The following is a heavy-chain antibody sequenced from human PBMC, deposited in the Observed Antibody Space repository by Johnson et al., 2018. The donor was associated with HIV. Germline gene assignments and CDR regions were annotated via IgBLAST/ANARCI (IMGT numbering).Heavy chain of an antibody. CDR2: ISYDGSNK. CDR3: ARGEDGVDAFEI. J-gene: IGHJ3*02. CDR1: GFTFSSYA. D-gene: IGHD4-17*01. V-gene: IGHV3-30-3*01. Sequence: QMQLVESGGGVVQPGRSLRLSCAASGFTFSSYAMHWVRQAPGKGLEWVAVISYDGSNKYYADSVKGRFTISRDNSKNTLYLQMNSLRAEDTAVYYCARGEDGVDAFEIWGQGTMVTVSS.